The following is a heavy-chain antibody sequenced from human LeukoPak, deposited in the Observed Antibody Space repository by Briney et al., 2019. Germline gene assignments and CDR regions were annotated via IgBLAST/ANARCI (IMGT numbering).Heavy chain of an antibody. CDR2: ISAYNGNT. D-gene: IGHD3-3*01. CDR1: GYTFTSYG. J-gene: IGHJ6*02. V-gene: IGHV1-18*01. Sequence: ASVKVSCKASGYTFTSYGISWVRQAPGQGLEWMGWISAYNGNTNYAQKLQGRVTMTTDTSTGTAYMELRSLRSDDTAVYYCARDSLTIFGVVIIAPFNYYYYYGMDVWGQGTTVTVSS. CDR3: ARDSLTIFGVVIIAPFNYYYYYGMDV.